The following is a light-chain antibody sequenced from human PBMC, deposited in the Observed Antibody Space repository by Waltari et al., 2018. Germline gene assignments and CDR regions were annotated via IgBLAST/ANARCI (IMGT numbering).Light chain of an antibody. Sequence: DIQMTQSPSSQSASAGDTVTITCRASQGFSTYLNWYQQKPGKPPKRLIYETSNLESGVPSRFSGSGSGTDFTLTISSLQPEDFATYYCLQYNSHPWTFGQGTKLEIK. CDR3: LQYNSHPWT. V-gene: IGKV1-17*01. CDR1: QGFSTY. J-gene: IGKJ1*01. CDR2: ETS.